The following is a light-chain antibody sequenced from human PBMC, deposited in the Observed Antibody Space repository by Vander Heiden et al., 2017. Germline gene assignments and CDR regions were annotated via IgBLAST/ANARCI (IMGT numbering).Light chain of an antibody. V-gene: IGLV2-11*01. Sequence: RSVSGSPGQSVTISCTGTSSDVGGYNYVSWYQQHPGKAPKLMIYDVSKRPSGVPDRFSGSKSGNTASLTISGLRAEDEADYYCCSYAGSYTFVVFGGGTKLTVL. CDR2: DVS. CDR3: CSYAGSYTFVV. J-gene: IGLJ2*01. CDR1: SSDVGGYNY.